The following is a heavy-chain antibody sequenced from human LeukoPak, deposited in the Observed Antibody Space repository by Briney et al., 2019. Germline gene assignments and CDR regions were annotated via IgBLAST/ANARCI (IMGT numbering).Heavy chain of an antibody. J-gene: IGHJ4*02. Sequence: GASVKVSCKASGYTFTSYGISWVRQAPGQGLEWMGWISAYNGNTNYAQKLQGRVTMTTDTSTSTAYMELRSLRSDDTAVYYCARAGWLRSRESSNFDYWGQGTLVTVSS. D-gene: IGHD5-12*01. CDR2: ISAYNGNT. CDR1: GYTFTSYG. CDR3: ARAGWLRSRESSNFDY. V-gene: IGHV1-18*01.